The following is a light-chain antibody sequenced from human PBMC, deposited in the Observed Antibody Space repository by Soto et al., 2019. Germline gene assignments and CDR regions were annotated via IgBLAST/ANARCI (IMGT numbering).Light chain of an antibody. Sequence: QSALTQPASVSGSPGQSITISCTGTSSDVGSYNLVSWYQQHPGKAPKLMIYEGSKRPSGVSNRFSGSKSGNTASLTISGLQAEDEADYYCCSYAGSSTFGNYVFGTGTKRTVL. CDR3: CSYAGSSTFGNYV. V-gene: IGLV2-23*03. CDR2: EGS. J-gene: IGLJ1*01. CDR1: SSDVGSYNL.